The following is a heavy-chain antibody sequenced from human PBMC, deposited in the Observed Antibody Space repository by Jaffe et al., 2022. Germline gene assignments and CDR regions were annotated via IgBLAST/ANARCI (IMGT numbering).Heavy chain of an antibody. Sequence: QVQLQESGPGLMKPSQTLSLTCTVSGASISRGFYYWSWIRQPAGGRLEYIGRIYTSGRTYYNPSLQSRVTISLDTSKNHFSLKLTSVTAADTAVYYCTRDRGSDSFDPQRRPDAFDIWGQGTVVTVSS. CDR3: TRDRGSDSFDPQRRPDAFDI. CDR1: GASISRGFYY. J-gene: IGHJ3*02. CDR2: IYTSGRT. D-gene: IGHD3-10*01. V-gene: IGHV4-61*02.